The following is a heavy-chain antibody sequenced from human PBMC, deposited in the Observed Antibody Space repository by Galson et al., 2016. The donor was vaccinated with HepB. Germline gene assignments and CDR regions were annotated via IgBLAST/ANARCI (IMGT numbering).Heavy chain of an antibody. V-gene: IGHV4-59*01. CDR2: TSYSGAT. Sequence: ETLSLTCAVSGDSIITYYWTWIRQPPGKGLHWIGFTSYSGATHYNPSLRSRVTMSVHMSQNQLSLRLNSLTAADTAVYYCARVQYYQGSGTYEFDSWGQGILVTVSP. CDR1: GDSIITYY. D-gene: IGHD3-10*01. J-gene: IGHJ4*02. CDR3: ARVQYYQGSGTYEFDS.